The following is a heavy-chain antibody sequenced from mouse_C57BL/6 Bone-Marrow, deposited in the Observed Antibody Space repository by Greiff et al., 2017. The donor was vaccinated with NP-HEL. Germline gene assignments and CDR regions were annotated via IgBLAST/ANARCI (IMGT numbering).Heavy chain of an antibody. CDR1: GFSLTSYG. D-gene: IGHD1-1*01. CDR2: IWSGGST. J-gene: IGHJ4*01. Sequence: VQRVESGPGLVQPSQSLSITCTVSGFSLTSYGVHWVRQSPGKGLEWLGVIWSGGSTDYNAAFISRLSISKDNSKSQVFFKMNSLQADDTAIYYCARKDYGSVYAMDYWGQGTSVTVSS. CDR3: ARKDYGSVYAMDY. V-gene: IGHV2-2*01.